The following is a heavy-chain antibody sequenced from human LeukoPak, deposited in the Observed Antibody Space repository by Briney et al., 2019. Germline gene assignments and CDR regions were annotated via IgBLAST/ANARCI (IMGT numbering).Heavy chain of an antibody. D-gene: IGHD3-22*01. Sequence: ASVKVSCKASGYTFTSYDSNWVRQATGQGLEWLGWINPSSCNTGYAQKFQGRVTMTRDTSITTADMELRSLSSEDTAVYYCARVAYYYDSAGLYLNYFYGMDVWGQGTTVTVSS. J-gene: IGHJ6*02. CDR2: INPSSCNT. V-gene: IGHV1-8*01. CDR1: GYTFTSYD. CDR3: ARVAYYYDSAGLYLNYFYGMDV.